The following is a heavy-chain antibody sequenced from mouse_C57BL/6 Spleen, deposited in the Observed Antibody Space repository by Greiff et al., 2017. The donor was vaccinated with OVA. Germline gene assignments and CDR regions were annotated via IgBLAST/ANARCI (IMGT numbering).Heavy chain of an antibody. CDR2: IDPSDSET. V-gene: IGHV1-52*01. CDR1: GYTFTSYW. CDR3: VYSDYAMDY. D-gene: IGHD2-12*01. J-gene: IGHJ4*01. Sequence: QVQLQQSGAELVRPGSSVKLSCKASGYTFTSYWMHWVKQRPIQGLEWIGNIDPSDSETHYNQKFKDKATLTVDKSSSTAYMQLSSLTSEDSAVYYCVYSDYAMDYWGQGTSVTVSS.